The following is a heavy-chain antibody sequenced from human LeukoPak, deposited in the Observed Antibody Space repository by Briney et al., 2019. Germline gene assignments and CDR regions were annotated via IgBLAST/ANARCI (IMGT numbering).Heavy chain of an antibody. CDR3: ARGSLRYFDWLSPYYFDY. CDR1: GGSLSSYY. D-gene: IGHD3-9*01. J-gene: IGHJ4*02. V-gene: IGHV4-59*01. Sequence: ETLSLTCTVSGGSLSSYYWSWIRQPPGKGLEWIGYIYYSGSTNYNPSLKSRVTISVDTSKNQFSLKLSSVTAADTAVYYCARGSLRYFDWLSPYYFDYWGQGTLVTVSS. CDR2: IYYSGST.